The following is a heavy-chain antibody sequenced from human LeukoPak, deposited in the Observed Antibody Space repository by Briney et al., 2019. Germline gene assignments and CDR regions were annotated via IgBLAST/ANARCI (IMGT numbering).Heavy chain of an antibody. Sequence: SETLSLTCTVSGGSISSGGYYWSWIRQHPGKGLEWIGYIYYSGSTYYNPSLKSRVTISVDTSKNQFSLKLSSVTAADTAVYYCARVRGGYVPYYYYGMDVWGQGTTVTVSS. D-gene: IGHD5-12*01. V-gene: IGHV4-31*03. CDR3: ARVRGGYVPYYYYGMDV. J-gene: IGHJ6*02. CDR2: IYYSGST. CDR1: GGSISSGGYY.